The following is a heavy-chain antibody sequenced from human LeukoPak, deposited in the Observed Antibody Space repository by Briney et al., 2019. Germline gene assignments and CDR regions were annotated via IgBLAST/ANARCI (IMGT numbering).Heavy chain of an antibody. Sequence: ASVKVSCKASGYTFTSYGISWVRQAPGQGLEWMGWISAYNGNTNYAQKLQGRVTMTTDTSTSTAYMELRSLRSEDMTVYYCARGMIAAAGGLNWFDPWGQGTLVTVSS. CDR2: ISAYNGNT. CDR1: GYTFTSYG. V-gene: IGHV1-18*03. CDR3: ARGMIAAAGGLNWFDP. J-gene: IGHJ5*02. D-gene: IGHD6-13*01.